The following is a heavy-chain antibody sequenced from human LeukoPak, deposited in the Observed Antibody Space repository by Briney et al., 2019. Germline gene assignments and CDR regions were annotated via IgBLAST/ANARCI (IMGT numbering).Heavy chain of an antibody. J-gene: IGHJ5*02. V-gene: IGHV1-69*13. CDR3: ARDGSGWYNQNWFDP. CDR2: IIPIFGTA. CDR1: GGTFSSYA. Sequence: SVNVSCKASGGTFSSYAISWVRQAPGQGLEWMGGIIPIFGTANYAQKFQGRVTITADESTSTAYMELSSLRSEDTAAYYCARDGSGWYNQNWFDPWGQGTLVTVSS. D-gene: IGHD1-14*01.